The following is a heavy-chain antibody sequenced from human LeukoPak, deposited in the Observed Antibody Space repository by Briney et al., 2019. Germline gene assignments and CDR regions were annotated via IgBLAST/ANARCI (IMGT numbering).Heavy chain of an antibody. Sequence: GGSLSLSCAASGFTFSSYAMSWVRQAPGKGLEWVSYISSSGSTIYYADSVKGRFTISRDNAKNSLYLQMNSLRAEDTAVYYCARGTRLVLRDAFDIWGQGTMVTVSS. V-gene: IGHV3-48*04. CDR2: ISSSGSTI. CDR1: GFTFSSYA. J-gene: IGHJ3*02. CDR3: ARGTRLVLRDAFDI. D-gene: IGHD3-9*01.